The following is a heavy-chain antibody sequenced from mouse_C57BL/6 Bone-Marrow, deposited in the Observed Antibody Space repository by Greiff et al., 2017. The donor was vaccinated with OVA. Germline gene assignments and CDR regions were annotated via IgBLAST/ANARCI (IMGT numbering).Heavy chain of an antibody. J-gene: IGHJ1*03. D-gene: IGHD1-1*01. CDR3: AIHGATPITTVVDWCFDV. V-gene: IGHV1-43*01. CDR2: INPSTGGT. CDR1: GYSFTGYY. Sequence: EVQLQQSGPELVKPGASVKISCKASGYSFTGYYMHWVKQSPEKSLEWIGEINPSTGGTSYNQKFKGKATLTVDKSSSTAYMQLKSLTSEDSAFYYCAIHGATPITTVVDWCFDVWGTGTTVTVSS.